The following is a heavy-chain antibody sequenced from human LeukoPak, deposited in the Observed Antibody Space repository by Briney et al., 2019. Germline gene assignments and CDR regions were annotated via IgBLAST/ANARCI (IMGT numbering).Heavy chain of an antibody. D-gene: IGHD5-18*01. CDR1: GGSISSGGYS. CDR3: ARIRGYSYGSVAFDI. Sequence: SETLSLTCAVSGGSISSGGYSWSWIRQPPGKGLEWIGYIYYSGSTYYNPSLKSRVTISVDTSKNQFSLKLSSVTAADTAVYYCARIRGYSYGSVAFDIWGQGTMVTVSS. CDR2: IYYSGST. J-gene: IGHJ3*02. V-gene: IGHV4-30-4*07.